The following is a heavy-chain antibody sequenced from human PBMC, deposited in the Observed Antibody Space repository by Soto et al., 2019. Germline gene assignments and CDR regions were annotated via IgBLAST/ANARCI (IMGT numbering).Heavy chain of an antibody. D-gene: IGHD2-15*01. CDR3: ARDQILEECSGGSCYPLGWLDP. Sequence: PSETLSLTCTVSGCSISSGGYYWNWIRQHPGKGLEWIGYIYYSGSTYYNPSLKSRVTISVDTSKNQFSLKLSSVTAADTAVYYCARDQILEECSGGSCYPLGWLDPWGQGTLVTVSS. V-gene: IGHV4-31*03. CDR2: IYYSGST. CDR1: GCSISSGGYY. J-gene: IGHJ5*02.